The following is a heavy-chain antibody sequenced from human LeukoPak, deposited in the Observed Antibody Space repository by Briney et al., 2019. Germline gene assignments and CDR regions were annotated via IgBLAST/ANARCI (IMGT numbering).Heavy chain of an antibody. CDR3: ANDLGWIQLNLG. Sequence: RPGGSLRLSCAASGFTFSSYEMNWVRQAPGKGLEWVSYISTTGGTTYYADSVRGRFTISRDNSRNTLYLQMNSLRAEDTAVYYCANDLGWIQLNLGRGQGTLVTVSS. J-gene: IGHJ4*02. D-gene: IGHD5-18*01. V-gene: IGHV3-48*03. CDR2: ISTTGGTT. CDR1: GFTFSSYE.